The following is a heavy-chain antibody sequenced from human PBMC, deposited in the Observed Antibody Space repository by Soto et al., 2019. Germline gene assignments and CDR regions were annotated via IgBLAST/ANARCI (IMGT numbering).Heavy chain of an antibody. CDR1: GFSISSNY. CDR3: ARKPPSAIQGWAFGMDV. D-gene: IGHD2-21*01. J-gene: IGHJ6*02. Sequence: ELQLVETGGGLIQTGGSLRLSCAASGFSISSNYIAWVRQPPGKGLEWVSTTFSGGNTEYAASVKGRCSISRDNYKNTLYLQMDNLRVEDTAVYYWARKPPSAIQGWAFGMDVWGQGTRVSVSS. CDR2: TFSGGNT. V-gene: IGHV3-53*02.